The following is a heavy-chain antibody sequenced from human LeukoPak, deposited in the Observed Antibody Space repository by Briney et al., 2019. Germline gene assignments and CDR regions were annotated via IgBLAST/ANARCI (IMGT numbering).Heavy chain of an antibody. CDR3: TRDFYGIDY. CDR2: VSSDGSGT. D-gene: IGHD1-1*01. Sequence: GGSLGLSCAASGFTFSDFWMHWVRQAPGKGLVWVSYVSSDGSGTNYADSVKGRFTISRDNAKNTVYLQMNSLRAEDTAVYYCTRDFYGIDYWGQGTLVIVSS. V-gene: IGHV3-74*01. CDR1: GFTFSDFW. J-gene: IGHJ4*02.